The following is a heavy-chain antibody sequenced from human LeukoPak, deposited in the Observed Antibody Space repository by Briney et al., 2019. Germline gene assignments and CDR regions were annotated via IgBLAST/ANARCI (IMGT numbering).Heavy chain of an antibody. J-gene: IGHJ4*02. Sequence: SETLSLTCTVSGGSISSSSYYWGWIRQPPGKGLEWIGSIYYSGSTYYNPSLKSRVTISVDTSKNQFSLKLSSVTAADTAVYYCARGVALVVVAATAFDYWGQGTLVTVSS. CDR2: IYYSGST. CDR1: GGSISSSSYY. D-gene: IGHD2-15*01. V-gene: IGHV4-39*07. CDR3: ARGVALVVVAATAFDY.